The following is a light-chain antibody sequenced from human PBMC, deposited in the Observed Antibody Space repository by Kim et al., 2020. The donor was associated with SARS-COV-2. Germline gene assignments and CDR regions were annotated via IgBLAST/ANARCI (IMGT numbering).Light chain of an antibody. J-gene: IGKJ4*01. CDR2: LAS. CDR1: DSLLYSNVYNY. Sequence: PASITCRSSDSLLYSNVYNYLVWYLQKPGQSPQLLSYLASTRASGVPDRFSGSGSGTDFTLKISRVEAEDVGIYYFMQALQTPLTFGGGTKVDIK. CDR3: MQALQTPLT. V-gene: IGKV2-28*01.